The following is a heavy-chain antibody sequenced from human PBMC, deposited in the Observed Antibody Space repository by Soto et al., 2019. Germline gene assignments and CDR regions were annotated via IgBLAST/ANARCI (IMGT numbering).Heavy chain of an antibody. D-gene: IGHD2-2*01. J-gene: IGHJ5*02. CDR1: GGSFSGYY. V-gene: IGHV4-34*01. CDR2: INHSGST. CDR3: ARGPDIVVVPAAEPGDWFDP. Sequence: SETLSLTCAVYGGSFSGYYWSWIRQPPGKGLEWIGEINHSGSTNYNPSLKSRVTISVDTSKNQFSLKLSSVTAADTAVYYCARGPDIVVVPAAEPGDWFDPWGQGTLVTVSS.